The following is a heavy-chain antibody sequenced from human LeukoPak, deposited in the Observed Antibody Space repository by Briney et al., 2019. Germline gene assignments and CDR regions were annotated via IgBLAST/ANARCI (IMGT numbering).Heavy chain of an antibody. V-gene: IGHV3-9*01. Sequence: GRSLRLSCAASGFTFDDYAMHWVRQAPGKGLEWVSGISWNSGSIGYADSVKGRFTISRDNAKNSLYLQMNSLRAEDTALYYCAKVGGDYGDYWGQGTLVTVSS. CDR1: GFTFDDYA. CDR2: ISWNSGSI. J-gene: IGHJ4*02. CDR3: AKVGGDYGDY. D-gene: IGHD4-17*01.